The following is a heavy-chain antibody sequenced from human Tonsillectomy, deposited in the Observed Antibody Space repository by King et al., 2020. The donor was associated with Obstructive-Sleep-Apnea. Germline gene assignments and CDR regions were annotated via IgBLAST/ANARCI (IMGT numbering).Heavy chain of an antibody. CDR2: ISYDGSNK. Sequence: VQLVESGGGVVQPGRSLRLSCAASRFTFSSFAMHWVRQAPGKGLEWVAVISYDGSNKYYADSVKGRFTISRDNSKNTLYLQMNSLRPEDTALYYCARAQVRLGELSALDYWGQGTLVTVSS. CDR3: ARAQVRLGELSALDY. V-gene: IGHV3-30*04. J-gene: IGHJ4*02. CDR1: RFTFSSFA. D-gene: IGHD3-16*02.